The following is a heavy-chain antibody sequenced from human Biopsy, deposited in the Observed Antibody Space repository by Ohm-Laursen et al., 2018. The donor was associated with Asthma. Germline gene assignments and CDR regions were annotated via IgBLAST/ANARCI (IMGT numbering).Heavy chain of an antibody. CDR2: INPNSGAT. CDR3: ARGQKSAWDRWFDP. J-gene: IGHJ5*02. Sequence: ASVKVSCKASGYPLIGYHIHWMRQAPGQGLEWMGRINPNSGATNYAQKFQGRVTMTRDTSISTAYMEVSRLRSDDTAVYYCARGQKSAWDRWFDPWGQGTLVTVSS. V-gene: IGHV1-2*06. D-gene: IGHD1-14*01. CDR1: GYPLIGYH.